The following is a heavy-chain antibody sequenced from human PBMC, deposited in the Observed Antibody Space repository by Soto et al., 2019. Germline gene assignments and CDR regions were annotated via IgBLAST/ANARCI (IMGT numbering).Heavy chain of an antibody. CDR1: GYTFTSYY. V-gene: IGHV1-46*04. J-gene: IGHJ6*02. CDR3: ARDRVPAALYYYYGMDV. D-gene: IGHD2-2*01. Sequence: ASVKVSCKASGYTFTSYYMHWVRQAPGQGLEWMGIINPSGGSTSYADSVKGRFTISRDNSKNTLYLQMNSLRAEDTAVYYCARDRVPAALYYYYGMDVWGQGTTVTVSS. CDR2: INPSGGST.